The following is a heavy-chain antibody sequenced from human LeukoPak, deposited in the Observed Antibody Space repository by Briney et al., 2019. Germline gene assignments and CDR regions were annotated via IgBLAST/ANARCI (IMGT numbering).Heavy chain of an antibody. D-gene: IGHD3-9*01. CDR1: GFTFSSYE. Sequence: PGGSLRLSCAASGFTFSSYEMNWDRQAPGKWLEWVAYISSSGSTIYYADSVQGRFTISRDNAKNSLYLQMNGRRAADTAVYYCARTGYLHFDYWGQGTLVTVSS. J-gene: IGHJ4*02. CDR2: ISSSGSTI. V-gene: IGHV3-48*03. CDR3: ARTGYLHFDY.